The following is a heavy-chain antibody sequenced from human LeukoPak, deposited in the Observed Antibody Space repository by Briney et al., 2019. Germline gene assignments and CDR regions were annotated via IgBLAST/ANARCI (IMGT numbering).Heavy chain of an antibody. CDR1: GYTFTGYY. Sequence: ASVTVSCTASGYTFTGYYMHWVRQAPGQGLEWMGWINPNSGGTNYAQKFQGRATMTRDTSISTAYMELSRLRSDDTAVYYCARDQEVYWGQGTLVTVSS. J-gene: IGHJ4*02. CDR3: ARDQEVY. V-gene: IGHV1-2*02. CDR2: INPNSGGT.